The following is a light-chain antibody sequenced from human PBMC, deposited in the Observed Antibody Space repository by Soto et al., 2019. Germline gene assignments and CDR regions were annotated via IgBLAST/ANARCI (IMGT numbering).Light chain of an antibody. Sequence: EIVMTQSPATLSVSPGERATLSCRASQSVTSNLAWYQQKPGHAPRLLIYGVSTRATGIPARFSGSGSGTEFTLTISSLQSEDFAVYCCQQYNNWPPTFGQGTKVDIK. V-gene: IGKV3-15*01. J-gene: IGKJ1*01. CDR2: GVS. CDR3: QQYNNWPPT. CDR1: QSVTSN.